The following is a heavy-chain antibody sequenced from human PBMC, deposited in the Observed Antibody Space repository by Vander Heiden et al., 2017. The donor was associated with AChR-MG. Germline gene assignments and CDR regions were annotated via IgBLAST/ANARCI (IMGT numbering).Heavy chain of an antibody. Sequence: EVQLVQSGAEAKKPGQSSKISCKGSGYSFPSYWIGWVRQMPGKGREWMGIIYPGDSDTRYSPSFQGKVTISADKSISTAYLQWSSLKASDTAMYYCARHRYGGNSRDLYGMDVWGQGTTVTDPS. CDR3: ARHRYGGNSRDLYGMDV. V-gene: IGHV5-51*01. J-gene: IGHJ6*02. CDR1: GYSFPSYW. D-gene: IGHD4-17*01. CDR2: IYPGDSDT.